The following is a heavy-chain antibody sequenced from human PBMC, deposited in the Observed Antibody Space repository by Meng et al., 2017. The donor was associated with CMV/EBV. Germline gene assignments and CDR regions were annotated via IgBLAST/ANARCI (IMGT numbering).Heavy chain of an antibody. CDR1: GFTFSDYY. J-gene: IGHJ6*02. D-gene: IGHD1-1*01. Sequence: GESLKISCAASGFTFSDYYMSWIRQAPGKGLEWVSYISSSGSTIYYADSVKGRFTISRGNAKNSLYLQMNSLRAEDTAVYYCARAMNWILYYYYGMDVWGQGTTVTVSS. V-gene: IGHV3-11*01. CDR3: ARAMNWILYYYYGMDV. CDR2: ISSSGSTI.